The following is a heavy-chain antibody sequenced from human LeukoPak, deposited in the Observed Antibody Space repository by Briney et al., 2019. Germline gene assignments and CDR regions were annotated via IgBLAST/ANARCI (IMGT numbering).Heavy chain of an antibody. CDR2: IYYSGST. J-gene: IGHJ4*02. V-gene: IGHV4-39*07. D-gene: IGHD6-19*01. CDR1: GGSISSSSYY. CDR3: AREDSTGWYGVDY. Sequence: SETLSLTCTVSGGSISSSSYYWGWIRQPPGKGLEWIGSIYYSGSTYYNPSLKSRVTISVDTSKNQFSLKLSSVTAADTAMYYCAREDSTGWYGVDYWSQGTLVTVSS.